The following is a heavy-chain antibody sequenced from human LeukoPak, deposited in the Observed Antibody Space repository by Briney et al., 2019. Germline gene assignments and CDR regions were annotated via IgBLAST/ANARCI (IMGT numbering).Heavy chain of an antibody. Sequence: PGRSLRLSCAASGFTFDDYAMHWVRQAPGKGLEWVSGISWNSGSIGYADSVKGRFTISRDNAKNSLYLQMNSLRAEDTALYYCAKEGPDYYDRSGIFQHWGQGTLVTVSS. CDR2: ISWNSGSI. V-gene: IGHV3-9*01. J-gene: IGHJ1*01. D-gene: IGHD3-22*01. CDR1: GFTFDDYA. CDR3: AKEGPDYYDRSGIFQH.